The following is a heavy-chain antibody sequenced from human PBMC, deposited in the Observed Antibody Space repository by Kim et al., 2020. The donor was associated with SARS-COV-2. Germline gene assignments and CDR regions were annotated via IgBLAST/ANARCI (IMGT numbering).Heavy chain of an antibody. J-gene: IGHJ6*03. CDR3: ARDTTTYCSSTSCYTPLYYYYYYMDV. Sequence: SETLSLTCTVSGGSISSGYYYWSWIRQPPGKGLEWIGYIYYSGSTYYNPSLKSRVTISVDTSKNQFSLKLSSVTAADTAVYYCARDTTTYCSSTSCYTPLYYYYYYMDVWGKGTTVTVSS. D-gene: IGHD2-2*02. CDR2: IYYSGST. V-gene: IGHV4-30-4*01. CDR1: GGSISSGYYY.